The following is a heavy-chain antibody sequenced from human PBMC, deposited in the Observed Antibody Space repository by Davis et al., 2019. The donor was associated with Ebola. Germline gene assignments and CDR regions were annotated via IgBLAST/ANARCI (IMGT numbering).Heavy chain of an antibody. J-gene: IGHJ4*02. Sequence: TLFLTCTVSGGSISSYYWSWIRQPPGKALEWLALIYWDDDKRYSPSLKSRLTITKDTSKNQVVLTMTNMDPVDTATYYCAHKYGSGSLEWGQGTLVTVSS. D-gene: IGHD3-10*01. CDR2: IYWDDDK. CDR3: AHKYGSGSLE. CDR1: GGSISSYYW. V-gene: IGHV2-5*08.